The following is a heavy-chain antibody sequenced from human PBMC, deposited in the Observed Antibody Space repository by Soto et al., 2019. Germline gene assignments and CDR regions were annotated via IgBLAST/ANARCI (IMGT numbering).Heavy chain of an antibody. J-gene: IGHJ6*02. CDR1: GYSFTSYW. V-gene: IGHV5-51*01. Sequence: GESLKISCKGFGYSFTSYWIGWVRQMPGKGLEWMGIIYADDSDTKYSPSFQGQVTISADKSINTVYLQWSSLKASDSAMYYCARRLGGYYHNYGLDVLGQGTTVAVSS. CDR3: ARRLGGYYHNYGLDV. D-gene: IGHD1-26*01. CDR2: IYADDSDT.